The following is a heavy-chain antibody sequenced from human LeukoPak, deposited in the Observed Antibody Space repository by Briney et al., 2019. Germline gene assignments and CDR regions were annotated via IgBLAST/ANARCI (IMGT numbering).Heavy chain of an antibody. J-gene: IGHJ1*01. D-gene: IGHD3-3*01. Sequence: SETLPLTCNVSGVSISSTAYFWGWLRQPPGKKVEYIGGIYHTGSTYYNPSLKSRVTISVDTSKDQFSLKLSSVNAADTAMYYCARHRSPLESFHHWGQGTLVTVSS. CDR3: ARHRSPLESFHH. CDR1: GVSISSTAYF. V-gene: IGHV4-39*01. CDR2: IYHTGST.